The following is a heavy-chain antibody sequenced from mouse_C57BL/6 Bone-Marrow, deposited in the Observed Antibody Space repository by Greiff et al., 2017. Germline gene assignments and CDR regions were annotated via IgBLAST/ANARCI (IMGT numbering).Heavy chain of an antibody. CDR3: ARSGWLLLLY. Sequence: EVQLQQSGPELVKPGASVKISCKASGYTFTDYYMNWVKQSHGKSLEWIGDINPNNGGTSYNQKFKGKATLTVDKSSSTAYMELRSLTSEDSAVYYCARSGWLLLLYWGQGTTLTVSS. V-gene: IGHV1-26*01. CDR1: GYTFTDYY. CDR2: INPNNGGT. D-gene: IGHD2-3*01. J-gene: IGHJ2*01.